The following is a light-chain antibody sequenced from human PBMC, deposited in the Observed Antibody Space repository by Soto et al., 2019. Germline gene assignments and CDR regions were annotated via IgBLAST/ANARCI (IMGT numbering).Light chain of an antibody. CDR3: QQYGGSPSYT. J-gene: IGKJ2*01. Sequence: EIVLTQSPGTLSLSPGERATLSCRASQSVSSSYLAWYQQKPGQAPRLLIYGASSRATGIPDRFSGSGSGTDFTLTISRLEPEDFAVYYFQQYGGSPSYTFGQGTKLEIK. V-gene: IGKV3-20*01. CDR1: QSVSSSY. CDR2: GAS.